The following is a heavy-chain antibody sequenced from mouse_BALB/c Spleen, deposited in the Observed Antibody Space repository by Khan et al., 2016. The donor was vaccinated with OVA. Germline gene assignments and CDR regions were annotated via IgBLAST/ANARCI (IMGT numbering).Heavy chain of an antibody. J-gene: IGHJ2*01. V-gene: IGHV3-2*02. CDR3: ARIQGGDFDY. Sequence: EVQLQESGPGLVKPSQSLSLTCTVTGYSITSDYAWNWIRQFPGNKLEWMGYISYSGNTKYNPSLKSRISITRDTSKHQFFLQLNFVTIEDTASYYCARIQGGDFDYWGQGTTLTGSS. CDR2: ISYSGNT. CDR1: GYSITSDYA. D-gene: IGHD3-2*02.